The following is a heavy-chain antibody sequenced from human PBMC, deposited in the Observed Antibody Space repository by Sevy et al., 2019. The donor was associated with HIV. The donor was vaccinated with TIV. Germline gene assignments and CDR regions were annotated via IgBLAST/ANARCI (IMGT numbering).Heavy chain of an antibody. CDR2: INHSGGT. J-gene: IGHJ3*02. CDR3: ARHCTGSSCSHAFDI. Sequence: SETLSLTCAVSGGSFSGYYWNWIRQPPGKGLEWIGEINHSGGTNYNPSLKGQVPISADTSKNQFSLKLNSVTAADTAVYYCARHCTGSSCSHAFDIWGQGTMVTVSS. D-gene: IGHD2-15*01. V-gene: IGHV4-34*01. CDR1: GGSFSGYY.